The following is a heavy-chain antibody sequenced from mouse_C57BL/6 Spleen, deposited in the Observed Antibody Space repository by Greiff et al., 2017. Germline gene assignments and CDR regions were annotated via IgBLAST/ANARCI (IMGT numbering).Heavy chain of an antibody. J-gene: IGHJ2*01. CDR3: ARGGLRRGGFDY. CDR1: GYSFTGYF. CDR2: INPYNGDT. D-gene: IGHD2-2*01. Sequence: EVQLQQSGPELVKPGASVKISCKASGYSFTGYFMNWVMQSHGKSLEWIGRINPYNGDTFYNQKFKGKATLTVDKSSSTAHMELRSLTSEDSAVYYCARGGLRRGGFDYWGQGTTLTVSS. V-gene: IGHV1-20*01.